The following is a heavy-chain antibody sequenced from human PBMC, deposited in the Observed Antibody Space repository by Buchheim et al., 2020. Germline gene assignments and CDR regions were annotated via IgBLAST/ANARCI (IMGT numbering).Heavy chain of an antibody. CDR1: GFTFSSYA. CDR3: AKSELPTDAFDI. Sequence: QVQLVESGGGVVQPGRSLRLSCAASGFTFSSYAMHWVRQAPGKGLEWVAVISYDGSNKYYADSVKGRFTISRDNSKNTLYLQMNSLRAEDTAVYYCAKSELPTDAFDIWGQGT. CDR2: ISYDGSNK. J-gene: IGHJ3*02. V-gene: IGHV3-30-3*02. D-gene: IGHD1-26*01.